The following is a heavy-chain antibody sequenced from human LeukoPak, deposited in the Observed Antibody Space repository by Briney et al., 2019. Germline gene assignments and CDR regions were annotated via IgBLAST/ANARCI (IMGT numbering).Heavy chain of an antibody. J-gene: IGHJ5*02. CDR2: IPHDGSKK. CDR3: VKGYCTTFSCLGDFFDP. D-gene: IGHD2-8*01. Sequence: TGRSLRLSCAASGFTFGNYGMHWVRQAPGKGLEYVAAIPHDGSKKYYADFVKGRFTIFRDNSKSTLYLEMNSLRVDDTAVYYCVKGYCTTFSCLGDFFDPWGQGTRVTVSS. V-gene: IGHV3-30*18. CDR1: GFTFGNYG.